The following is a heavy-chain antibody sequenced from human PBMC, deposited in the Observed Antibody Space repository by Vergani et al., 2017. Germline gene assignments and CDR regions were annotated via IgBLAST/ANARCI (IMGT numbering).Heavy chain of an antibody. CDR2: IIPLLGIA. Sequence: QVQLVQSGAEVKKPGSSVKVSCKASGGTFSSYTISWVRQAPGQGLEWMGRIIPLLGIANYAQKFQGRVTITADKSTSTAYMELSSLRSEDTAVYYCARGGGGSELYGMDVWGQGTTVTVSS. D-gene: IGHD2-15*01. CDR3: ARGGGGSELYGMDV. J-gene: IGHJ6*02. V-gene: IGHV1-69*02. CDR1: GGTFSSYT.